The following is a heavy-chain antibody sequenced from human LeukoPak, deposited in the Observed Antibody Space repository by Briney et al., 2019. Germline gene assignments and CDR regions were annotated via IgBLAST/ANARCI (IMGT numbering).Heavy chain of an antibody. CDR2: ISAYNGNT. CDR1: GYTFTSYG. Sequence: ASVKVSCKASGYTFTSYGISWVRQAPGQGLEWMGWISAYNGNTNYAQKLQGRVTMTTDTSTSTAYMELRSLRSDDTAVYYCARGFPRYYYDSSGYYYFDYWGQGTLVTFSS. D-gene: IGHD3-22*01. CDR3: ARGFPRYYYDSSGYYYFDY. J-gene: IGHJ4*02. V-gene: IGHV1-18*01.